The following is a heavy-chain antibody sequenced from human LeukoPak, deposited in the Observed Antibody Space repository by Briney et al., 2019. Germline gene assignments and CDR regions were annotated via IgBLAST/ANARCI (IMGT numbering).Heavy chain of an antibody. CDR1: GYTFTSYG. CDR3: ARVCRFTNIVGATVY. J-gene: IGHJ4*02. Sequence: ASVKVSCKASGYTFTSYGISWVRQAPGPGLEWMGWISAYNGNTNYAQKLQGRVTMTTDTSTSRAYMELRSLRSDDTAVNYCARVCRFTNIVGATVYWGQGALVTVSS. D-gene: IGHD1-26*01. V-gene: IGHV1-18*01. CDR2: ISAYNGNT.